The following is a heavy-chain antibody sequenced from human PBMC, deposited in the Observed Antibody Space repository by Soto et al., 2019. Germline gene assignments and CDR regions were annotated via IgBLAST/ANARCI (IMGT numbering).Heavy chain of an antibody. V-gene: IGHV1-58*01. CDR1: GFSFSNSA. CDR3: VEDPVGALGY. D-gene: IGHD1-26*01. CDR2: IVVGSGDT. Sequence: SVKVSCKASGFSFSNSAVQWVRQARGQRLEWIGWIVVGSGDTNYAQKFQERVTITTDMSTNTAYMELSSLTSDDTAVYYCVEDPVGALGYCGQGTLVTVSS. J-gene: IGHJ4*02.